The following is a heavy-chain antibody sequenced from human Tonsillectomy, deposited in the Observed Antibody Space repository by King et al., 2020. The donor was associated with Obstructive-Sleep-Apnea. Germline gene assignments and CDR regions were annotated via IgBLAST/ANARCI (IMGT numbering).Heavy chain of an antibody. J-gene: IGHJ6*02. CDR1: GFTFDHYA. CDR2: ISWDGGHS. D-gene: IGHD2-15*01. Sequence: VQLVESGGVVVLPVGSLRLSCAASGFTFDHYAIHWVRQAPGKGLEWVSLISWDGGHSYYAVSLKGRLTISRDNTKNSLYLQMNSLRAEYTALYYCAKDIGGGSGGYYYYGVDVWGQGTTVTVSS. V-gene: IGHV3-43D*03. CDR3: AKDIGGGSGGYYYYGVDV.